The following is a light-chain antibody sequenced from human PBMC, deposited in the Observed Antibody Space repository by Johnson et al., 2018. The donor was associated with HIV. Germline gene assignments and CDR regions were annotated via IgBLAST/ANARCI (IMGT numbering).Light chain of an antibody. Sequence: LTQPPSVSAAPGQKVTISCSGSSSNIGRNYVSWYQQLPGTAPKLLIFDNNKRPSGIPDRFSGSKSGTSATLGITGLQTGDEADYYCGTWDSSLNAFVFGAGTRVTVL. J-gene: IGLJ1*01. CDR3: GTWDSSLNAFV. CDR2: DNN. CDR1: SSNIGRNY. V-gene: IGLV1-51*01.